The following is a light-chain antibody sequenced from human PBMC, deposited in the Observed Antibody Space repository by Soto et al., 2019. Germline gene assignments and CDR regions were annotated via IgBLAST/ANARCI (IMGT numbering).Light chain of an antibody. CDR1: QSVRSN. CDR2: GVS. V-gene: IGKV3-15*01. Sequence: IVMTQSPATLSVSPGERAILSCRASQSVRSNYLAWYQHKPGQPPRLLIYGVSTRATGIPARFSGSGSGTAFTLTISSLQSEDFAVYYCQQYSSWPLTFGGGTQVEIK. J-gene: IGKJ4*01. CDR3: QQYSSWPLT.